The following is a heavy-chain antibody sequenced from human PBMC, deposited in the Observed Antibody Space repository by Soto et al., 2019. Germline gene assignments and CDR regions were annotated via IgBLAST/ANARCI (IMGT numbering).Heavy chain of an antibody. Sequence: QVQLVQSGAEVKKPGSSVKVSCKASADTFTGYTVTWVRQAPGQGLEWVGRVIPILGASNFAQKFQGRVTISPDXXTDTAYMVLTGLTSEDTAVYYCARSRGSYYSNFDSWGQGTLVTVSS. CDR1: ADTFTGYT. D-gene: IGHD3-10*01. CDR2: VIPILGAS. J-gene: IGHJ4*02. CDR3: ARSRGSYYSNFDS. V-gene: IGHV1-69*08.